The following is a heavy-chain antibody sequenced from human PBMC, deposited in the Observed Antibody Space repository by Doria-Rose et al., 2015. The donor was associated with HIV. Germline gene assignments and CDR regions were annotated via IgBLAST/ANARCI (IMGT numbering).Heavy chain of an antibody. Sequence: QVQLVQSGPVLVKPTETLTPTCTVSGVSLSSPGMGVSWIRQPPGKALEWLANIFSGDERSYKTSLERRLTISRGTSKSQVVLTMTDMDPVDTATYYCARIKSSRWYHKYYFDFWGQGTLVIVSA. CDR2: IFSGDER. CDR3: ARIKSSRWYHKYYFDF. J-gene: IGHJ4*02. D-gene: IGHD6-13*01. CDR1: GVSLSSPGMG. V-gene: IGHV2-26*01.